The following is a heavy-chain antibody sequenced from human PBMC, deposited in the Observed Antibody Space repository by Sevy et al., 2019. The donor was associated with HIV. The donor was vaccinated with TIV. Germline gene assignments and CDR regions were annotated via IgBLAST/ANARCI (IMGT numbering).Heavy chain of an antibody. CDR1: GGSISSGGYY. D-gene: IGHD1-26*01. Sequence: SETLSLTCTVSGGSISSGGYYWNWVRQHPETGLEWIGYIYYSGNTYYNPSLKSRVSITIDTSKNQFSLRLSSLTAADTAVYYCARGGNYGMGVWGQGTTVTVSS. CDR3: ARGGNYGMGV. CDR2: IYYSGNT. V-gene: IGHV4-31*03. J-gene: IGHJ6*02.